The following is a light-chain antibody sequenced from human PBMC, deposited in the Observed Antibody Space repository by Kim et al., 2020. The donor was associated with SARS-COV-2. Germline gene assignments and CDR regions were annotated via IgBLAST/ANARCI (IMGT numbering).Light chain of an antibody. V-gene: IGKV1-12*01. J-gene: IGKJ2*01. CDR2: EIS. CDR1: QGLSGR. CDR3: QQGFSFPYT. Sequence: DIQMTQSPSSVSASVGDTFTITCRATQGLSGRLAWYQQKPGMVPKLLIYEISNLQSGVPSRFSGSGFGTDFTLTISSLQAEDFATYYCQQGFSFPYTFGQGTKLEI.